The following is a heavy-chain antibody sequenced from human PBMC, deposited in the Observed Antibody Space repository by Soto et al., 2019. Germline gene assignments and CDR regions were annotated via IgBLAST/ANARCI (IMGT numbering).Heavy chain of an antibody. CDR1: GFTFSTFG. CDR2: ISYDDINP. J-gene: IGHJ5*02. V-gene: IGHV3-30*18. CDR3: AKGPLDDCLGGSCHFDH. D-gene: IGHD2-15*01. Sequence: GGSLRLSCAASGFTFSTFGMHWVRQAPGKGLEWMAFISYDDINPHYADSVKGRFTISRDNVEDTLFLQLNNVRGDDTAVYFCAKGPLDDCLGGSCHFDHWGQGVLVTVSS.